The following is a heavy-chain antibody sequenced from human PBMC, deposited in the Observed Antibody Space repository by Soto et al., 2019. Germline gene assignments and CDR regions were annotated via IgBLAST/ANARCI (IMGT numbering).Heavy chain of an antibody. CDR1: GGSISSGGYY. D-gene: IGHD2-2*02. V-gene: IGHV4-31*03. J-gene: IGHJ4*02. CDR2: IHHTGTT. Sequence: NPSETLSLTCTVSGGSISSGGYYWSWIRQHPGKGLEWIGYIHHTGTTYYNPSLKSRVTISVDTSKNQFSLKMNSVTAADTAVYYCARGGDYTTTWPNQRPFDYWGQGTLVTVSS. CDR3: ARGGDYTTTWPNQRPFDY.